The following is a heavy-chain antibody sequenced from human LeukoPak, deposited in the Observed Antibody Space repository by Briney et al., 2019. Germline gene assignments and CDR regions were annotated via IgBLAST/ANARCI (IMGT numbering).Heavy chain of an antibody. CDR2: FDPEDGET. J-gene: IGHJ4*02. D-gene: IGHD3-22*01. Sequence: ASVKVSCKASGYTFTSYDINWVRQATGQGLEWMGGFDPEDGETIYAQKFQGRVTMTEDTSTDTAYMELSSLRSEDTAVYYCATEYYYDSSGYFWGQGTLVTVSS. CDR3: ATEYYYDSSGYF. CDR1: GYTFTSYD. V-gene: IGHV1-24*01.